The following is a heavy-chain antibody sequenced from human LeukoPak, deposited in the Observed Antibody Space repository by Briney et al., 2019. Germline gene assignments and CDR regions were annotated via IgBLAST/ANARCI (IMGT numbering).Heavy chain of an antibody. J-gene: IGHJ4*02. Sequence: PGGSLRLSCAASGFTVSSNYMSWIRQTPGKGLEWIGYIYNSGRTNFNPSLKSRVTISVDTSKNQFSLKLSSVTAADTAVYYCAGGDCSGGTCYSPPLDYWGQGTLVTVSS. D-gene: IGHD2-15*01. CDR3: AGGDCSGGTCYSPPLDY. V-gene: IGHV4-59*02. CDR2: IYNSGRT. CDR1: GFTVSSNY.